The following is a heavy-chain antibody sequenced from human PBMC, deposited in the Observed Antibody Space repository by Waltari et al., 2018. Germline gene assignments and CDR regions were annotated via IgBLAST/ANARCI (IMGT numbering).Heavy chain of an antibody. CDR3: ARSGWLDY. CDR1: GYTFSSYV. J-gene: IGHJ4*02. V-gene: IGHV1-3*01. D-gene: IGHD6-19*01. Sequence: QVQLVQSGAEVKKPGASVKVSCNASGYTFSSYVMHWVRQAPGQSLEWMGWINAANTNTKYSQKFQGRVTITRDTSASTAYMELSSLTSEDTAVYYCARSGWLDYWGQGTLVTVSS. CDR2: INAANTNT.